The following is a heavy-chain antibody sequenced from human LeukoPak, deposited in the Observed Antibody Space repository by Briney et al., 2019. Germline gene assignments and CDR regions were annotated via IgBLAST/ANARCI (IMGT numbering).Heavy chain of an antibody. Sequence: GGSLRLSCAASGFTFSNYGINWVRQAPGKGLEWVSSISSSSSYIYYADSVRGRFTISRDNSKNTVSLQMESLRAEDTALYYCAKDYAVGSIDYWGQGTLVTVSS. CDR1: GFTFSNYG. V-gene: IGHV3-21*04. J-gene: IGHJ4*02. CDR2: ISSSSSYI. D-gene: IGHD3-16*01. CDR3: AKDYAVGSIDY.